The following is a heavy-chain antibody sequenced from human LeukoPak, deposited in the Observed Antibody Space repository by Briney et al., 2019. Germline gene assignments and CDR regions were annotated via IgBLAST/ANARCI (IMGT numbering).Heavy chain of an antibody. CDR3: AKRYYYDSSGYTYYYYGMDV. CDR2: ISGSGGST. Sequence: PGGSLRLSCAASGFTFSDYYMSWIRQAPGKGLEWVSAISGSGGSTYYADSVKGRFTISRDNSKNTLYLQMNSLRAEDTAVYYCAKRYYYDSSGYTYYYYGMDVWGQGTTVTVSS. J-gene: IGHJ6*02. CDR1: GFTFSDYY. D-gene: IGHD3-22*01. V-gene: IGHV3-23*01.